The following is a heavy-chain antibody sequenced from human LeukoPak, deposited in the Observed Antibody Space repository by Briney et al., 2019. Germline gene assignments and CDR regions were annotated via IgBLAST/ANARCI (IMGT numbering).Heavy chain of an antibody. CDR3: AKGSRIAAAGTVYFDY. Sequence: PGGSLRLSCAASGFTFSSYGMHWVRQAPGTGLEWVAFIRYDGSNKYYADSVKGRFTISRDNSKNTLYLQMNSLRAEDTAVYYCAKGSRIAAAGTVYFDYWGQGTLVTVSS. D-gene: IGHD6-13*01. CDR1: GFTFSSYG. J-gene: IGHJ4*02. V-gene: IGHV3-30*02. CDR2: IRYDGSNK.